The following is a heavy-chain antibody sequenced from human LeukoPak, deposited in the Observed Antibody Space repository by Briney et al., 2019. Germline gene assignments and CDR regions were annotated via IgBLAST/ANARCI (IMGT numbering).Heavy chain of an antibody. CDR2: ISGSGGST. V-gene: IGHV3-23*01. D-gene: IGHD4-17*01. J-gene: IGHJ3*02. Sequence: TGGSLRLSCAASGFTFSSYAMSWVRQAPGKGLEWASAISGSGGSTYYADSVKGRFTISRDNSKNTLYLQMNSLRAEDTAVYYCAKEGDYGDYVDAFDIWGQGTMVTVSS. CDR3: AKEGDYGDYVDAFDI. CDR1: GFTFSSYA.